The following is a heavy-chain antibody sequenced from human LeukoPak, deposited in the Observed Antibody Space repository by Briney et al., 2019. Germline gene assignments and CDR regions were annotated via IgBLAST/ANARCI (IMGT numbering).Heavy chain of an antibody. CDR3: AKAAREVAGMGTDFDS. Sequence: GGSLRLSCAASGFTFSSFGMHWVRQAPGKGLEWVAFIRYDGSNKYYADSVKGRFTIFRDNSKNTLYLQMNSLRAEDTAVYYCAKAAREVAGMGTDFDSWGQGTLVTVSS. J-gene: IGHJ4*02. V-gene: IGHV3-30*02. CDR1: GFTFSSFG. D-gene: IGHD6-19*01. CDR2: IRYDGSNK.